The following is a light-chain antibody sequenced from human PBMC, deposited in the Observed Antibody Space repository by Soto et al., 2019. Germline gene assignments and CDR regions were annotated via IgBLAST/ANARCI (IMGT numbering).Light chain of an antibody. CDR3: QQYDDWPLT. J-gene: IGKJ4*01. CDR1: QSVSSN. CDR2: DAS. V-gene: IGKV3D-15*01. Sequence: EIVLTLSPPTPSVSPSQGDSLXWRASQSVSSNLAWYQQKPGQAPSLLIYDASTRATDIPARFSGSGSGTEFTLTISSLQSEDFALYYCQQYDDWPLTFGGGTKVDIK.